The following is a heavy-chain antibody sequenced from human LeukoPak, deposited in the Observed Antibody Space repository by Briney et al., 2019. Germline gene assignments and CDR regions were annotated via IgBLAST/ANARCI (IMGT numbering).Heavy chain of an antibody. CDR2: INPNSGGT. D-gene: IGHD6-6*01. V-gene: IGHV1-2*02. Sequence: ASVKVSCKASGYTFTGYYMHWVRQAPGQGLEWMGWINPNSGGTNYAQKFQGRVTMTRDTSISTAYMELSRLRSDDTAVYYCASTDEYSSLGLFDYWGQGTLVTVSS. CDR1: GYTFTGYY. CDR3: ASTDEYSSLGLFDY. J-gene: IGHJ4*02.